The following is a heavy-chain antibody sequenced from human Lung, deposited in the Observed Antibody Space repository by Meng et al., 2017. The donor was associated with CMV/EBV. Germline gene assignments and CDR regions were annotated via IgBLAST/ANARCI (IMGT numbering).Heavy chain of an antibody. CDR3: ARGDSSTTWLVFDY. V-gene: IGHV3-23*01. CDR2: VLGTGPT. D-gene: IGHD6-13*01. J-gene: IGHJ4*02. CDR1: GFTFNNYA. Sequence: GGSLRLXCSASGFTFNNYAMTRVRQAPGKGLEWVSTVLGTGPTYYADYVKGRFTISRDDSRNTLFLQLNSLRDEDTAVFYCARGDSSTTWLVFDYGSLGTXVTVSS.